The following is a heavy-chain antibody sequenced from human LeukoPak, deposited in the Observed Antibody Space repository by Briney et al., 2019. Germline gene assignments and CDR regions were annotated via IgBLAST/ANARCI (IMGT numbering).Heavy chain of an antibody. CDR2: IRGGSTTI. Sequence: PGGSLRLSCGASGFSFSSFTMNWVRQTPGKGLELVAYIRGGSTTIHYADSVKGRFTISRDNAKNSLFLQMNSLRVEDTAVYYCAKNYYAGAYYGWFARWGKGTMVTVAS. V-gene: IGHV3-48*04. J-gene: IGHJ5*02. D-gene: IGHD1-26*01. CDR3: AKNYYAGAYYGWFAR. CDR1: GFSFSSFT.